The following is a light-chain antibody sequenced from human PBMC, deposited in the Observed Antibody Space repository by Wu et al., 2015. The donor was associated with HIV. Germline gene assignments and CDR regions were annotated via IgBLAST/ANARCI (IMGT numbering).Light chain of an antibody. Sequence: EILLTQSPATLSVSPGDRATPSCRTSQTIYSNLAWYQQKPGQAPRLLIYDASSRATGVPARFSGTGSGTDFTLTISSLEPDDSAVYYCQQRGNWPLYTFGQGTKLDI. CDR3: QQRGNWPLYT. V-gene: IGKV3-11*01. CDR1: QTIYSN. CDR2: DAS. J-gene: IGKJ2*01.